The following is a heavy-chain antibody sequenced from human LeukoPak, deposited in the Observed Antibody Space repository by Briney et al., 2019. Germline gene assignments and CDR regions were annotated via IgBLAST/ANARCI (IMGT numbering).Heavy chain of an antibody. CDR3: AKGRYGDYAGDH. J-gene: IGHJ4*02. D-gene: IGHD4-17*01. CDR2: LSDSGGST. V-gene: IGHV3-23*01. Sequence: PGGSLRLSCAASGFTFSTYAMTWVRQAPGKGLEWVSALSDSGGSTYYGDSVKGRFTISRDNSKNTLYLQMNSLRAEDTAVYYCAKGRYGDYAGDHWGQGTLVTVSS. CDR1: GFTFSTYA.